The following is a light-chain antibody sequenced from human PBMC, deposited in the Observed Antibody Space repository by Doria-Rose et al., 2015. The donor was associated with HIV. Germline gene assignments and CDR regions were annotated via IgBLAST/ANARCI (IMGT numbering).Light chain of an antibody. Sequence: TQSPGTLSLSPGERATLSCRASQSFSSTYLAWYQQKPGQAPSLLIYDGSTRATNIPDRFSASGSGTDFTLTINRLEPEDFALYYCHQYGTSRTFGQGTKVEI. CDR2: DGS. CDR3: HQYGTSRT. CDR1: QSFSSTY. V-gene: IGKV3-20*01. J-gene: IGKJ1*01.